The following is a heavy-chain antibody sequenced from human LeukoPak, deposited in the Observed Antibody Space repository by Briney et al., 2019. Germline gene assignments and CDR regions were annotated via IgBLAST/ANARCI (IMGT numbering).Heavy chain of an antibody. CDR2: IIPIFGTA. CDR3: ARSTRSDYDFWGGVQFDP. D-gene: IGHD3-3*01. V-gene: IGHV1-69*05. Sequence: SVKVSCKASGGTFSSYAISWVRQAPGQGLEWMGGIIPIFGTANYAQKFQGRATITTDESTSTAYMELSSLRSEDTAVYYCARSTRSDYDFWGGVQFDPWGQGTLVTVSS. J-gene: IGHJ5*02. CDR1: GGTFSSYA.